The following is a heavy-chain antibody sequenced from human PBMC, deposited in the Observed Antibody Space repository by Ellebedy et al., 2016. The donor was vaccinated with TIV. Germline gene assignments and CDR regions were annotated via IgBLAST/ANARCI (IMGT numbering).Heavy chain of an antibody. CDR1: GFTFSTYA. V-gene: IGHV3-23*01. CDR3: AKDRLMGALLLRLLDY. Sequence: GGSLRPSCAASGFTFSTYAMSWVRQAPGKGLDWVSTISVSGGATYYADSVKGRFTISRDNSKNTLYLQMNSLRADDSAVYYCAKDRLMGALLLRLLDYWGRGTLVTVSS. CDR2: ISVSGGAT. J-gene: IGHJ4*02. D-gene: IGHD2-21*02.